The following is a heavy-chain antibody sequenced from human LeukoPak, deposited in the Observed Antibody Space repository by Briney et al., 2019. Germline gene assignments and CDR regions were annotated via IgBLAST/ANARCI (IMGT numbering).Heavy chain of an antibody. Sequence: GGSLRLSCEASGFIFSNYVMHWVRQAPGKGLEWVAVIWYDGSNTYYADSVKGRFTISRDNSKNTLYLQMNSLRVEDTAVYYCARVPYGSGWYYFDYWGQGTLVTVPS. V-gene: IGHV3-33*01. J-gene: IGHJ4*02. CDR3: ARVPYGSGWYYFDY. CDR1: GFIFSNYV. CDR2: IWYDGSNT. D-gene: IGHD6-19*01.